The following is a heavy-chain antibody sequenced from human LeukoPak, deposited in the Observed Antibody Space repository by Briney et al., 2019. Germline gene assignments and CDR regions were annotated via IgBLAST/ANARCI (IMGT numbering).Heavy chain of an antibody. CDR2: IYHTGST. CDR1: GGSFSDYY. V-gene: IGHV4-34*01. J-gene: IGHJ4*02. CDR3: ASGTIPDSGSDY. D-gene: IGHD2-2*01. Sequence: SESLSLTCAVYGGSFSDYYWSWIRQPPGKGLEWIGEIYHTGSTKYNPSLKSRVTMSVDTSKNQFSLKLSSVTAADTAVYYCASGTIPDSGSDYWGQGTLVTVSS.